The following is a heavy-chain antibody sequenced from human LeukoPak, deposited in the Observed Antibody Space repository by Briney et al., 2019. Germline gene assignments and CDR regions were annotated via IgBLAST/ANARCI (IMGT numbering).Heavy chain of an antibody. D-gene: IGHD3-10*01. CDR3: ARVRGYYYGSGSYYFDY. Sequence: SETLSLTCAVYGGSFSGYYWSWIRQPPGKGLEWIGEITHSGSTNYNPSLKSRVTISVDTSKNQFSLKLSSVTAADTAVYYCARVRGYYYGSGSYYFDYWGQGTLVTVSS. V-gene: IGHV4-34*01. CDR1: GGSFSGYY. J-gene: IGHJ4*02. CDR2: ITHSGST.